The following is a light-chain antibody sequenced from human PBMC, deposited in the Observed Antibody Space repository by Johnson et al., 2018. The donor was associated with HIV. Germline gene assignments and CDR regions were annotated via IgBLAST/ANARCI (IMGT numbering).Light chain of an antibody. CDR1: SSNIGNNY. CDR2: DNN. CDR3: GTWDSSLSAGEV. V-gene: IGLV1-51*01. J-gene: IGLJ1*01. Sequence: QSVLTQPPSVSAAPGQKVTISCSGSSSNIGNNYVSWYQQLPGTAPKLLIYDNNKRPSGIPDRFSGSTSGTSATLGITGLPTGDEADYYCGTWDSSLSAGEVFGTGTKVTVL.